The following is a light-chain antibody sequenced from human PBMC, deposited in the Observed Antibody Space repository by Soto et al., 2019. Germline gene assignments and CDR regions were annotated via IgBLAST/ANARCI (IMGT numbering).Light chain of an antibody. J-gene: IGKJ2*01. Sequence: DIQMTQSPSCLSASVGDRVTITCRASQSISISLNWYRQEPGKAPKLLIFATSSLQSGVPSRFSGSGSGTDFTLTISSLQPEDFATYYCQQSYSIPPTFGQGTKLEIK. V-gene: IGKV1-39*01. CDR2: ATS. CDR1: QSISIS. CDR3: QQSYSIPPT.